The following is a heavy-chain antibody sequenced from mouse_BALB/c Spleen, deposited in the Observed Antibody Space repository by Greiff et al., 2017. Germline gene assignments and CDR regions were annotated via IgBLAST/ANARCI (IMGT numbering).Heavy chain of an antibody. CDR1: GFTFSDYY. D-gene: IGHD3-1*01. Sequence: DVKLVESGGGLVKPGGSLKLSCAASGFTFSDYYMYWVRQTPEKRLEWVATISDGGSYTYYPDSVKGRFTISRDNAKNNLYLQMSSLKSEDTAMYYCARGARATLFDYWGQGTTLTVSS. CDR3: ARGARATLFDY. CDR2: ISDGGSYT. J-gene: IGHJ2*01. V-gene: IGHV5-4*02.